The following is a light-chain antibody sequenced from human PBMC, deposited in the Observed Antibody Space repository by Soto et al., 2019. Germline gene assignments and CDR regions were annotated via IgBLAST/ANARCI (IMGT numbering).Light chain of an antibody. V-gene: IGLV2-11*01. CDR1: SSDVGRYDY. Sequence: QSALTQPRSVSGSPGQSVTISCTGTSSDVGRYDYVSWYQQHPGKAPKLMIYDVSRRPSGVPDRVSGSKSGNTASLTISGLQDEDEADYYCCSYAGSFVVFGGGTKLTVL. J-gene: IGLJ2*01. CDR2: DVS. CDR3: CSYAGSFVV.